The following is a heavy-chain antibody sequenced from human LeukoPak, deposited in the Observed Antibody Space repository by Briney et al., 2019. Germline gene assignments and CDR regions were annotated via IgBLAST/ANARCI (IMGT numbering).Heavy chain of an antibody. CDR1: GFTFSSYS. J-gene: IGHJ2*01. D-gene: IGHD6-19*01. CDR2: ISSSSSYI. Sequence: PGGSLRLSCAASGFTFSSYSMNWVRQAPGKGLEWVSSISSSSSYIYYADSVKGRFTISRGNAKNSLYLQMNSLRAEDTAVYYCARLYSSGWYFDLWGRGTLVTVSS. CDR3: ARLYSSGWYFDL. V-gene: IGHV3-21*01.